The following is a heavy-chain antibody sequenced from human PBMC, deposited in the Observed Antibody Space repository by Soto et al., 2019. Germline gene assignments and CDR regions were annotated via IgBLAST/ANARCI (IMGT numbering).Heavy chain of an antibody. CDR1: SGSISSFGYY. V-gene: IGHV4-31*03. J-gene: IGHJ4*02. CDR2: IYYRGSH. CDR3: VSHVLRYFDWFPGFDY. Sequence: SETRSLTCTVSSGSISSFGYYWSWILQHAGKGLEWIGYIYYRGSHYNNTIIKSRVTISVDMYKNQFSLKVSSVTAADTAVYSXVSHVLRYFDWFPGFDYWGQGTLVTVSS. D-gene: IGHD3-9*01.